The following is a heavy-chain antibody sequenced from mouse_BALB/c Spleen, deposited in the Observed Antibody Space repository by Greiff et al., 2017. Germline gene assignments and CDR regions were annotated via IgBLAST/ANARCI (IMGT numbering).Heavy chain of an antibody. V-gene: IGHV5-6-5*01. CDR2: ISSGGST. CDR3: ARGGGYYGSSYAAMDY. Sequence: EVKVVESGGGLVKPGGSLKLSCAASGFTFSSYAMSWVRQTPEKRLEWVASISSGGSTYYPDSVKGRFTISRDNARNILYLKMSSLRSEDTAMYYCARGGGYYGSSYAAMDYWGQGTSVTVSS. D-gene: IGHD1-1*01. J-gene: IGHJ4*01. CDR1: GFTFSSYA.